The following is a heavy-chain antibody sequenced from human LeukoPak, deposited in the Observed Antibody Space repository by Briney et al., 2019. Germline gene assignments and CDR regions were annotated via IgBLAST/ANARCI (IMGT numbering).Heavy chain of an antibody. J-gene: IGHJ4*02. CDR2: ISSNGGSE. Sequence: GGSLRLSCAASGFTFTTYGLHWVRQAPGKGLEWVAAISSNGGSEYYADSVKGRFTISRDNSKNTLFLQMNSLRPDDTAVYYCAKRGHYSINWYHYFDYWGQGTLVTVSS. D-gene: IGHD6-13*01. CDR1: GFTFTTYG. CDR3: AKRGHYSINWYHYFDY. V-gene: IGHV3-30*18.